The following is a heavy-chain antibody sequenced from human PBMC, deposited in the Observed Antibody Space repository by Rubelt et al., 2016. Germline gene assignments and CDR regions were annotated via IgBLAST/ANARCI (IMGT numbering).Heavy chain of an antibody. CDR1: GGSFSSSNW. J-gene: IGHJ4*02. Sequence: VQLQESGPGLVKPSGTLSLTCAVSGGSFSSSNWWSWVRQPPGKGLEWIGEIYYSGTTNYNPSLKSRVTLSVDKSKNQFPLKLSSVTAGDTAVYYCAGQESIDYVWGSLDYWGQGTLVTVSS. D-gene: IGHD3-16*01. CDR3: AGQESIDYVWGSLDY. V-gene: IGHV4-4*02. CDR2: IYYSGTT.